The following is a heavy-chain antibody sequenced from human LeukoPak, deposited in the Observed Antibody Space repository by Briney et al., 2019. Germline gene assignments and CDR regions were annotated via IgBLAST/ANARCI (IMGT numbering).Heavy chain of an antibody. Sequence: GRSLRLSCAASGFTFSSYGMHWVRQAPGKGLEWVAVIWYDGSNKYYADSVKGRFTISRDNSKNTLYLQMNSLRAEDTAVYYCARGDDFWSGYWPFDYWGQGTLVTVSS. J-gene: IGHJ4*02. D-gene: IGHD3-3*01. V-gene: IGHV3-33*01. CDR3: ARGDDFWSGYWPFDY. CDR1: GFTFSSYG. CDR2: IWYDGSNK.